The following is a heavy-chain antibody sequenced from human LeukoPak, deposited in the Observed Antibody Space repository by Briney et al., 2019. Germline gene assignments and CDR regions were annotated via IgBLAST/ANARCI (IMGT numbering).Heavy chain of an antibody. CDR3: ARAFWSGYPHLDV. D-gene: IGHD3-3*01. CDR1: GGSISSHY. CDR2: IYYSGST. V-gene: IGHV4-59*11. J-gene: IGHJ6*04. Sequence: SETLSLTCTVSGGSISSHYWSWIRQPPGKGLEWIGYIYYSGSTNYNPSLKSRVTISVDTSKNQFSLKLSSVTATDTAVYYCARAFWSGYPHLDVWGKGTTVTVSS.